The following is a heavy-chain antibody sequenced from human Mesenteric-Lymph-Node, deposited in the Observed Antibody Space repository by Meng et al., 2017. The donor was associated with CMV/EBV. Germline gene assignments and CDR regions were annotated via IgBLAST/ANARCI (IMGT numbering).Heavy chain of an antibody. V-gene: IGHV4-61*08. Sequence: SETLSLTCTVSGGSITSNDFYWGWIRQPPGKGLEWIGYIYYSGSTNYNPSLKSRVTISVDTSKNQFSLKLSSVTAADTAVYYCARGVRDIVVVPAAIPILPYYYYGMDVWGQGTTVTVSS. J-gene: IGHJ6*02. CDR2: IYYSGST. D-gene: IGHD2-2*01. CDR3: ARGVRDIVVVPAAIPILPYYYYGMDV. CDR1: GGSITSNDFY.